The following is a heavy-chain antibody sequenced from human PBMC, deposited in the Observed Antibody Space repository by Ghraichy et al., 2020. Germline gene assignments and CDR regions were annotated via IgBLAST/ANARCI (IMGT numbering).Heavy chain of an antibody. J-gene: IGHJ4*02. Sequence: PETLSLTCTVSGVSISSSLYYWAWIRQPPGKGLEWIGSINYSGNTYYKSSLKSRVTISIDTSKNQFSLRLSSVTAADTAVYFCRRETESTSRAEYWGQGTLVTVSS. V-gene: IGHV4-39*02. D-gene: IGHD2-2*01. CDR1: GVSISSSLYY. CDR3: RRETESTSRAEY. CDR2: INYSGNT.